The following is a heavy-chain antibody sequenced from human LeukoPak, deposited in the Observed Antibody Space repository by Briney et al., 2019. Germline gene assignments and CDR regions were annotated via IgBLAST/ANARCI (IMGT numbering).Heavy chain of an antibody. CDR1: GYTFTSYG. CDR3: ARGGITMVRGVISD. D-gene: IGHD3-10*01. J-gene: IGHJ4*02. V-gene: IGHV1-18*01. Sequence: GASVKVSCKASGYTFTSYGIRWVRQARGQGLEWMGWISAYNGNTNYAQKLQGRVTMTTDTSTSTAYMELRSLRSDDTAVYYCARGGITMVRGVISDWGQGTLVTVSS. CDR2: ISAYNGNT.